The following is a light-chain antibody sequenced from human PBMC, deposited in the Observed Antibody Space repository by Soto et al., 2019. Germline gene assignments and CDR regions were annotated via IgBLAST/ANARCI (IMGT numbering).Light chain of an antibody. CDR3: AAWDDSLSAFYV. CDR1: SSNIGSNY. CDR2: RKN. Sequence: QSVLTQPPSASGTPGQRVTISCSGSSSNIGSNYVYWYQQLPGTAPKLLIYRKNQRPSGVPDRFSSSKSGTSASLDISERRSEDEADYYCAAWDDSLSAFYVFGTGT. J-gene: IGLJ1*01. V-gene: IGLV1-47*01.